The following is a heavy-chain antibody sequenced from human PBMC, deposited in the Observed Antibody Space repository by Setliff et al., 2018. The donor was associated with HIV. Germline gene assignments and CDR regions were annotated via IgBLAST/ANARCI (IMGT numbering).Heavy chain of an antibody. CDR2: VSPSIGNS. CDR3: VRGGEERNMITGALDV. V-gene: IGHV1-18*01. D-gene: IGHD3-16*01. Sequence: ASVKVSCKASGYTFTDFGINWVRQAPGQGLEWLGWVSPSIGNSDFAQKFKGRISLTTDTSIRTAYMELRGLKSDDTAVYFCVRGGEERNMITGALDVWGQGSLVTVSS. J-gene: IGHJ3*01. CDR1: GYTFTDFG.